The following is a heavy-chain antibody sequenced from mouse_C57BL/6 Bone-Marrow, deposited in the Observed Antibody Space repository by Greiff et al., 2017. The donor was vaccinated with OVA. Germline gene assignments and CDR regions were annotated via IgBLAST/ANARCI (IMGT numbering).Heavy chain of an antibody. Sequence: EVKLVESGGGLVQPGESLKLSCESNEYEFPSHDMSWVRKTPEKRLELVAAINSDGGSTYYPDTMERRFIISRDNIKKTLYLQMSSLRSEDTALYYCARHGSTVVATDWYFDVWGTGTTVTVSS. CDR3: ARHGSTVVATDWYFDV. V-gene: IGHV5-2*03. CDR1: EYEFPSHD. D-gene: IGHD1-1*01. CDR2: INSDGGST. J-gene: IGHJ1*03.